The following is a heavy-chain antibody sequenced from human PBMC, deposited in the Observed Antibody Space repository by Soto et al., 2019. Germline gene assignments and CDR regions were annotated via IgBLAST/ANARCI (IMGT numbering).Heavy chain of an antibody. CDR2: VSGSGTNT. J-gene: IGHJ4*02. CDR1: GFTFRSYA. CDR3: AKLTTVTTLINYFDY. V-gene: IGHV3-23*01. D-gene: IGHD4-4*01. Sequence: EVQLLESGGGLIQPGGSLRLSCEASGFTFRSYAMSWVRQAPGKGLEWVSVVSGSGTNTFYADSVKGRFTMSRDNSKNTLYLQMNSVRAEDTAVYYCAKLTTVTTLINYFDYWGEGALVTVSS.